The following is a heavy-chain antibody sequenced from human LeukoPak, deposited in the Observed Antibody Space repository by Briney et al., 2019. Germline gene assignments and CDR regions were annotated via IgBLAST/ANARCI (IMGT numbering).Heavy chain of an antibody. V-gene: IGHV4-39*01. Sequence: SETLSLTCTVSGDSISSSSSYWGWIRQPPGKGLEWIGSIYYSGSTYYNPSLKSRVTISVDTSKSQFSLKLNSVTAADTALYYCARHTVWVGYDWGQGTLVTVSS. CDR2: IYYSGST. CDR1: GDSISSSSSY. D-gene: IGHD5-12*01. J-gene: IGHJ4*02. CDR3: ARHTVWVGYD.